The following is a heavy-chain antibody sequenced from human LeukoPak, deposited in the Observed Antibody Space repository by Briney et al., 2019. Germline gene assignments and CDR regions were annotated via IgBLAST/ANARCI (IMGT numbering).Heavy chain of an antibody. V-gene: IGHV4-30-4*01. CDR1: GGSISSGDYY. CDR3: ARGGMVRGVIY. J-gene: IGHJ4*02. D-gene: IGHD3-10*01. CDR2: IYYSGST. Sequence: PSETLSLTCTVSGGSISSGDYYWSWIRQPPGKGLEWIGYIYYSGSTYYNPSLKSRVTISVDTSKNQFSLKLSSVTAADTAVYYYARGGMVRGVIYWGQGTLVTVSS.